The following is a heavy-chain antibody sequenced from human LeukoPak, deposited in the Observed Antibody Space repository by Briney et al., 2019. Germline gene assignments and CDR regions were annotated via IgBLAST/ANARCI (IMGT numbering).Heavy chain of an antibody. CDR3: ARTTGDSAIIASH. J-gene: IGHJ4*02. Sequence: PSETLSLTXTVSGGSISSSCCYWGWIRQPPGKGLEWIGSTSYSGTTHYNPSLKSRVTVSVDTSKNQFFLKLSSVTAADTAVYYCARTTGDSAIIASHWGQGTLVTVSS. V-gene: IGHV4-39*01. CDR2: TSYSGTT. CDR1: GGSISSSCCY. D-gene: IGHD3-16*01.